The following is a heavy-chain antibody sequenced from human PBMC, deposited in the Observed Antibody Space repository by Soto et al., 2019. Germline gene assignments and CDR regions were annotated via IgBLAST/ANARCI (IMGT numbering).Heavy chain of an antibody. V-gene: IGHV3-33*01. CDR2: IWYDGSNK. CDR3: ARDSSSWSVRTLDY. D-gene: IGHD6-13*01. Sequence: GGSLRLSCAASGFTFSSYGMHWVRQAPGKGLEWVAVIWYDGSNKYYADSVKGRFTISRDNSKNTLYLQMNSLRAEDTAVYYCARDSSSWSVRTLDYWGQGTLVTVSS. CDR1: GFTFSSYG. J-gene: IGHJ4*02.